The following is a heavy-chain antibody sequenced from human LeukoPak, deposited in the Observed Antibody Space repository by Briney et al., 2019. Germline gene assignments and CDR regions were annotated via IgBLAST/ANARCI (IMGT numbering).Heavy chain of an antibody. CDR1: GYTFTGYY. CDR2: INPNSGGT. J-gene: IGHJ4*02. Sequence: ASVTVSCKASGYTFTGYYMHWVRQAPGQGLEWMGRINPNSGGTNYAQKFRGRVTMTRDTSISTAYMELSRLRSDDTAVYYCARPSSGWYDYFDYWGQGTLVTVSS. D-gene: IGHD6-19*01. V-gene: IGHV1-2*06. CDR3: ARPSSGWYDYFDY.